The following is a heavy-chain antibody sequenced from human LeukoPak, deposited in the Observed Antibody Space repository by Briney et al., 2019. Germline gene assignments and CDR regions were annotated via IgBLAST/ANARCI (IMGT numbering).Heavy chain of an antibody. CDR1: GFTFSGYW. CDR2: IKKTGSET. Sequence: GGSLRLSCAASGFTFSGYWMHWVRQAPGKGLEWVAYIKKTGSETYYVDSVKGRFTITRDNTRSSLFLQMYSLRAEDTAVYFCAREDGYCSGGNCYSYFDSWGQGTLVTVSS. V-gene: IGHV3-7*01. J-gene: IGHJ4*02. D-gene: IGHD2-15*01. CDR3: AREDGYCSGGNCYSYFDS.